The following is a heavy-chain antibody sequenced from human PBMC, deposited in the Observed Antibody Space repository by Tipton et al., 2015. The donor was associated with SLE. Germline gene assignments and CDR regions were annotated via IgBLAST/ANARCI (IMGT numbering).Heavy chain of an antibody. Sequence: SLRLSCAASGFTFSTYAMNWVSQAPGKGLEWVSVTYSGGPTYYADSVKGRFTISRDNSKNTVYLQLSSPRAGDTATYYCVKDGPRYLNYDYFFDLWGRGTLVTVSS. CDR2: TYSGGPT. V-gene: IGHV3-23*03. J-gene: IGHJ2*01. CDR3: VKDGPRYLNYDYFFDL. CDR1: GFTFSTYA. D-gene: IGHD1-7*01.